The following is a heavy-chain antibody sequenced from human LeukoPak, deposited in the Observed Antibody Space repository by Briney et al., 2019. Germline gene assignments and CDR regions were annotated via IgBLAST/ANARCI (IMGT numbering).Heavy chain of an antibody. D-gene: IGHD3-10*02. J-gene: IGHJ6*04. CDR3: AELGITMIGGV. Sequence: PGGSLRLSCAASGFTFSSYSMNWVRQAPGKGLEWVSYISNSSSTIYYADSVKGRFTISRDNAKNSLYLQMSSLRAEDTAVYYCAELGITMIGGVWGKGTTVTISS. V-gene: IGHV3-48*01. CDR1: GFTFSSYS. CDR2: ISNSSSTI.